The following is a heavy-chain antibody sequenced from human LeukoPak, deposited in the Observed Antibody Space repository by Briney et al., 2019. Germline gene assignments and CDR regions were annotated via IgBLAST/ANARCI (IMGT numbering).Heavy chain of an antibody. CDR3: ARDISSSWYDY. D-gene: IGHD6-13*01. CDR2: INWNGGST. Sequence: PGGSLRLSCAASGFTFDDYGMSWVRQAPGKGLEWVSGINWNGGSTGYADSVKGRFTISRDNSKNTLYLEMNSLRAEDTAVYYCARDISSSWYDYWGQGTLVTVSS. CDR1: GFTFDDYG. V-gene: IGHV3-20*04. J-gene: IGHJ4*02.